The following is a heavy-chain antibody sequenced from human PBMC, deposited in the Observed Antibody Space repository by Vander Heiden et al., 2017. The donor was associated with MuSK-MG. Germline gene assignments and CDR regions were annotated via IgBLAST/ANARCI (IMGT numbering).Heavy chain of an antibody. V-gene: IGHV3-48*03. CDR1: GFTFSSYE. D-gene: IGHD4-17*01. CDR2: ISSSGSTI. CDR3: ARVTDYVVRY. J-gene: IGHJ4*02. Sequence: EVQLVESGGGLVQPGGSLRLSCAASGFTFSSYEMNWVRQAPGKGLEWVSYISSSGSTIYYADSVKGRFTISRDNAKNSLYLQMNSLRAEDTAVYYCARVTDYVVRYWGQGTLVTVSS.